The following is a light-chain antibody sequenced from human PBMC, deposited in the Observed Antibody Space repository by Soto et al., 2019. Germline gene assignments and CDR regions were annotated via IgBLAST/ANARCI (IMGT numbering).Light chain of an antibody. V-gene: IGLV1-40*01. J-gene: IGLJ1*01. Sequence: QCVLREPPSLSGAPGQRGTISCTGSISNIGAGYDVHWYQQLPGTAPKLLIYGNSNRPSGVPDRFSGSKSGTSASLAITGLQAEDEADYYCQSYDSSLSGFYVFGTGTKVNVL. CDR1: ISNIGAGYD. CDR2: GNS. CDR3: QSYDSSLSGFYV.